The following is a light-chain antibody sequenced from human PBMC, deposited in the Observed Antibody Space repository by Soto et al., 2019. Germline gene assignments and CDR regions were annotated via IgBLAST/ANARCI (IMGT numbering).Light chain of an antibody. CDR2: DAY. CDR3: QQYGSPGIT. CDR1: QSFRGL. J-gene: IGKJ5*01. Sequence: EVVLTQSPVTLSLSPGERATLSCRASQSFRGLLAWYQQKPGQAPRLLIYDAYNRATGIPPRFSGSGSGTDFTLTISSLEPEDSAVYYCQQYGSPGITFGQGTRLEIK. V-gene: IGKV3-11*01.